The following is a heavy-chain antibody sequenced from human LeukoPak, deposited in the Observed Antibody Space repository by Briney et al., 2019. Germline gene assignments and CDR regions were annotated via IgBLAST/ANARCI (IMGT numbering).Heavy chain of an antibody. V-gene: IGHV3-48*04. CDR3: ARDRSQVAFDI. CDR2: ISSSGSTI. J-gene: IGHJ3*02. Sequence: GGSLRLSCEASGFTLSSYSMNWVRQAPGKGLEWVSYISSSGSTIYYADSVKGRFTISRDNAKNSLYLQMNSLRAEDTAVYYCARDRSQVAFDIWGQGTMVTVSS. CDR1: GFTLSSYS.